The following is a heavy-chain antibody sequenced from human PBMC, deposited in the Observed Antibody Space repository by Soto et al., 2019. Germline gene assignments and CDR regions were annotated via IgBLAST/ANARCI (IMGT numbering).Heavy chain of an antibody. J-gene: IGHJ4*02. D-gene: IGHD6-13*01. Sequence: EVQLVESGGGLVKPGGSLRLSCAASGFTFSSYSMNWVRQAPGKGLEWVSSISSSSSYIYYADSVKGRFTISRDNAKNSLYLQTNSLRAEDTAVYYCARDLQPNFDYWGQGTLVTVSS. CDR3: ARDLQPNFDY. CDR2: ISSSSSYI. CDR1: GFTFSSYS. V-gene: IGHV3-21*01.